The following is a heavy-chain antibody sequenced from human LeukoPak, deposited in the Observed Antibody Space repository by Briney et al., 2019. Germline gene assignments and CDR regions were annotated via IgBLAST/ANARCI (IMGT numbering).Heavy chain of an antibody. CDR2: INEDGSEK. Sequence: PGGSLRLSCAASAFTFSRYWTTWARQAPGKGLEWVANINEDGSEKYYLDSVRGRFTISRDNAKNSLYLQMDSLRAEDTAVYYCARGLVRGVIITRYFDYWGQGTLVTVSS. CDR3: ARGLVRGVIITRYFDY. D-gene: IGHD3-10*01. CDR1: AFTFSRYW. J-gene: IGHJ4*02. V-gene: IGHV3-7*01.